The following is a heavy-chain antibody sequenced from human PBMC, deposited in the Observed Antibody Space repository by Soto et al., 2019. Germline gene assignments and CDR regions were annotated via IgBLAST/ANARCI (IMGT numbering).Heavy chain of an antibody. J-gene: IGHJ4*02. D-gene: IGHD3-16*01. CDR3: AHSNLDYVWGSHRLHGPFDY. V-gene: IGHV2-5*01. Sequence: SGPTLVNPTQTLTLTCTFSGFSLSTSGVGVGWIRQPPGKALEWLALIYWNVDKRYSPSLKSRLTITKDTSKNQVVLTMTNMDPVDTATYYCAHSNLDYVWGSHRLHGPFDYWGQGTLVTVSS. CDR2: IYWNVDK. CDR1: GFSLSTSGVG.